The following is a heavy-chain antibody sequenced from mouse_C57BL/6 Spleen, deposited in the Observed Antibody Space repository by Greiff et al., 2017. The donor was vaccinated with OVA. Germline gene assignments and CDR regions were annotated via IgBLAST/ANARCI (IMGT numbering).Heavy chain of an antibody. CDR1: GYTFPSYW. J-gene: IGHJ2*01. CDR3: ARASDYDDYFDY. V-gene: IGHV1-53*01. D-gene: IGHD2-4*01. Sequence: QVQLQQPGTELVKPGASVKLSCTASGYTFPSYWMHWVKQRPGQGLEWIGNINPSNGGTNYNEKFKSKATLTVDKSSSTAYMQLSSLTSEDSAVYYCARASDYDDYFDYWGQGTTLTVSS. CDR2: INPSNGGT.